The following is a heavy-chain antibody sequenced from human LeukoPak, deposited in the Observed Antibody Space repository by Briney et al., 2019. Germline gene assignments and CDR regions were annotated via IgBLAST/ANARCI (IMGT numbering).Heavy chain of an antibody. CDR1: GYSISSAYY. CDR2: ISHSGTT. D-gene: IGHD2-2*01. CDR3: ARFGSTSGRGFDP. Sequence: SETLSLTCAVSGYSISSAYYWGWIRPPPGKGLEWIGTISHSGTTYFNPSLKSRVTIFLDTSKNQFSLKLTSVTAADTAVYYCARFGSTSGRGFDPWGQGTLVTVSS. J-gene: IGHJ5*02. V-gene: IGHV4-38-2*01.